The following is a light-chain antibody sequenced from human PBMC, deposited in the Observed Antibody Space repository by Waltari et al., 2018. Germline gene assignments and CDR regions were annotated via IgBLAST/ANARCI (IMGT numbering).Light chain of an antibody. CDR1: QIISSW. Sequence: DIQMTQSPSTLSASVGERVPITCRASQIISSWLAWYQQKPGKAPKLLIYDASSLESGVPSRFSGSGSGTEFTLTISSLQPDDFATYYCQQYNSYSAFGQGTKVEIK. CDR2: DAS. J-gene: IGKJ1*01. CDR3: QQYNSYSA. V-gene: IGKV1-5*01.